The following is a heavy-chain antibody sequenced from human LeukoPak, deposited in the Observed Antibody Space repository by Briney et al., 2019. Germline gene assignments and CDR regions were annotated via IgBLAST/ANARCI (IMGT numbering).Heavy chain of an antibody. CDR1: GFTFSSYA. Sequence: TGGSLRLSCAASGFTFSSYAMSWVRQAPGKGLEWVSGISGSGGSTYYAESVKGRFTISRDNSKNTVYVQMNSLRDEDTAVYYCAKPNEIWFGGMSDCFATWGQGTMVIVSS. V-gene: IGHV3-23*01. CDR3: AKPNEIWFGGMSDCFAT. CDR2: ISGSGGST. D-gene: IGHD3-10*01. J-gene: IGHJ3*02.